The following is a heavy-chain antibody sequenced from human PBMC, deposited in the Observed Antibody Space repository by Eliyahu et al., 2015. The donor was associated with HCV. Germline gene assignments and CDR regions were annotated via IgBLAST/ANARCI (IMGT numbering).Heavy chain of an antibody. D-gene: IGHD3-22*01. Sequence: EVQLVESGGGLVQPGGSLRLSCEASGFTFSLNWMSWVRQAPGKGLEWVANIKQDGSERYYVDSVKGRFTISRDNAKNSLYLQMNSLRAEDTAVYSCAREATSGYSGYFFDYWGQGTLVTVSS. CDR1: GFTFSLNW. CDR3: AREATSGYSGYFFDY. J-gene: IGHJ4*02. CDR2: IKQDGSER. V-gene: IGHV3-7*01.